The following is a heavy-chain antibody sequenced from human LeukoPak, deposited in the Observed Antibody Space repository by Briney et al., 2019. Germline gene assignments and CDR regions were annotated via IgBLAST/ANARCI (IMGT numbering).Heavy chain of an antibody. CDR2: ISGNSGRT. V-gene: IGHV3-23*01. CDR3: AKSTSSWERVDY. Sequence: GGSLRLSCAASGFTFSNYAMSWVRQAPGKGLEWVSSISGNSGRTCYADSVKGRFSISRDNSNNTLYLQMNSLRAEDAAVYYCAKSTSSWERVDYWGQGTLVTVSS. CDR1: GFTFSNYA. D-gene: IGHD6-13*01. J-gene: IGHJ4*02.